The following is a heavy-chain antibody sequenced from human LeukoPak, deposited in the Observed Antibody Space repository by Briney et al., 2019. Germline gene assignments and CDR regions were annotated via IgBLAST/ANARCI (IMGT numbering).Heavy chain of an antibody. Sequence: ASVKVSCKASGYTFTSYYMHWVRQAPGQGLEWMGIINPSGGSTSYAQKFQGRVTMTEDTSTDTAYMELSSLRSEDTAVYYCATGYDILTGYRYWGQGTLVTVSS. V-gene: IGHV1-46*01. CDR2: INPSGGST. CDR1: GYTFTSYY. CDR3: ATGYDILTGYRY. D-gene: IGHD3-9*01. J-gene: IGHJ4*02.